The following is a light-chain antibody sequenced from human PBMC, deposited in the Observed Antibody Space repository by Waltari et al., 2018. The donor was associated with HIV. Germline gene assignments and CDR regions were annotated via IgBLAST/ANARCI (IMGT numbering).Light chain of an antibody. J-gene: IGLJ1*01. CDR1: SSAVGDYNY. V-gene: IGLV2-11*01. CDR3: CSYAGSYTLYV. Sequence: QSALTQPRSVSGSPGQSVTISCSGTSSAVGDYNYVSWYQQHPGKAPKLMISDVSRRPSGVPDRFSGSKSGNTASLTISGLQAEDEADYYCCSYAGSYTLYVFGTGTKVTVL. CDR2: DVS.